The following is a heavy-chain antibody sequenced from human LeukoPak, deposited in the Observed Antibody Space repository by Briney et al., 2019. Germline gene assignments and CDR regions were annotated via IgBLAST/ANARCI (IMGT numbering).Heavy chain of an antibody. J-gene: IGHJ5*02. CDR3: ATLTAPGES. V-gene: IGHV3-33*01. CDR1: GFTFSSYG. Sequence: VGSLRLSCAASGFTFSSYGMHWVRQAPGKGLEWVAVIWYDGSNKYYADSVKGQFTISRDNSKNTLYLQMNSLRAEDTAVYYCATLTAPGESWGQGTLVTVSS. D-gene: IGHD3-16*01. CDR2: IWYDGSNK.